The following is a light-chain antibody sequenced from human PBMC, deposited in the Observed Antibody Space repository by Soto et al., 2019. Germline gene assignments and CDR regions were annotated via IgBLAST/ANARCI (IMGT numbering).Light chain of an antibody. V-gene: IGKV3-15*01. Sequence: EVLRRQSPARMSVAPGERATLACRGSQSVSSGLSWYQQKPGQAPRLLIYGASNRATGIPARFSGSGSGTEFTLTLSSLQSEEYAVYNCQEYNNWPPYTFGQGTKVDIK. CDR1: QSVSSG. CDR2: GAS. CDR3: QEYNNWPPYT. J-gene: IGKJ2*01.